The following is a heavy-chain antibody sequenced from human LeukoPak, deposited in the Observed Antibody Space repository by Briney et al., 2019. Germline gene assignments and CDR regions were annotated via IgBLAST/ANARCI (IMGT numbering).Heavy chain of an antibody. D-gene: IGHD7-27*01. CDR3: ARDPSPRLGNYFDY. CDR1: GFTFDDCT. CDR2: ISWDGGST. J-gene: IGHJ4*02. V-gene: IGHV3-43*01. Sequence: GGSLRLSCAASGFTFDDCTMHWVRQAPGKGLEWVSLISWDGGSTYYADSVKGRFTISRDNAKNSLYLQMNSLRAEDTAVYYCARDPSPRLGNYFDYWSQGTLVTVSS.